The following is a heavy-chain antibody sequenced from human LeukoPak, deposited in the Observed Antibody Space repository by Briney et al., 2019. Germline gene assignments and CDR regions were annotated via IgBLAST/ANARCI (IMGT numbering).Heavy chain of an antibody. Sequence: GGSLRLSCAASGFTFSSYWMSWVRQAPGKGLEWVANIKQDGSEKYYVDSVKGRFTISRDNAKNSLYLQMNSLRAEDTAVYYCAREGGGIAARPGDYWGQGTLVTVSS. V-gene: IGHV3-7*01. D-gene: IGHD6-6*01. CDR1: GFTFSSYW. CDR2: IKQDGSEK. CDR3: AREGGGIAARPGDY. J-gene: IGHJ4*02.